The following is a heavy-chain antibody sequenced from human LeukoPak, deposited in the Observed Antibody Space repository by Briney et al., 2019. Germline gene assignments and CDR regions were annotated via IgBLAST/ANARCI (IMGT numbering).Heavy chain of an antibody. CDR3: AAGMYDAFGI. Sequence: GGSLRLSCAASGFTFSTYAMSWVRQAPGKGLEWVSAISGSGVSTYYADSVKGRFTISRDNSKNTLFLQMSSLRAEDTAVYYCAAGMYDAFGIWGQGTMVSVSS. CDR1: GFTFSTYA. J-gene: IGHJ3*02. V-gene: IGHV3-23*01. CDR2: ISGSGVST.